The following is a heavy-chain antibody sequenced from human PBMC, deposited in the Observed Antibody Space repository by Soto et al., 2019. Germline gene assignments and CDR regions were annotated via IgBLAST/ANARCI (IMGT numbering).Heavy chain of an antibody. V-gene: IGHV3-15*07. CDR2: IKSKTDGGTT. CDR1: GFTFSNAW. J-gene: IGHJ5*02. D-gene: IGHD4-17*01. CDR3: TTDPTGGWFDP. Sequence: EVQLVESGGGLVKPGGSLRLSCAASGFTFSNAWMNWVRQAPGKGLEWVGRIKSKTDGGTTDYAAPVKGRFTISRDDSKNTLKLQINSRKSEDTALYYCTTDPTGGWFDPWCQGTLVTVSS.